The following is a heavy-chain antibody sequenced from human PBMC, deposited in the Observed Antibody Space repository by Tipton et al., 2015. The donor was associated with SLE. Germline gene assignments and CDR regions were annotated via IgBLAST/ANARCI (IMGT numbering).Heavy chain of an antibody. CDR1: GGSISSGGYY. Sequence: TLSLTCTVSGGSISSGGYYWSWIRQHPGKGLEWIGYIYYSGSTYYNPSLESRVTISVDTSKNQFSLKLSSVTAADTAVYYCASHSTHYCSSTSCYFDYWGQGTLVTVSS. D-gene: IGHD2-2*01. J-gene: IGHJ4*02. CDR3: ASHSTHYCSSTSCYFDY. V-gene: IGHV4-31*03. CDR2: IYYSGST.